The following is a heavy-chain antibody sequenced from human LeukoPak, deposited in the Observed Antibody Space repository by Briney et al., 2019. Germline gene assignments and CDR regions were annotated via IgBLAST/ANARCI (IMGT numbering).Heavy chain of an antibody. CDR2: ISSSGSTI. Sequence: GGSLRLSCAASGFTFSSYEMNWVRQAPGKGLEWVSYISSSGSTIYYADSVKGRFTISRDNAKNSLYLQMNSLRAEGTAVYYCARAGFYCTNGVCYGYFDYWGQGTLVTVSS. CDR1: GFTFSSYE. J-gene: IGHJ4*02. CDR3: ARAGFYCTNGVCYGYFDY. D-gene: IGHD2-8*01. V-gene: IGHV3-48*03.